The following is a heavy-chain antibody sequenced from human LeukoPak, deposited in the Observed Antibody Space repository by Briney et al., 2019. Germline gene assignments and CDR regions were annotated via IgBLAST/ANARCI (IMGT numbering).Heavy chain of an antibody. V-gene: IGHV3-33*01. CDR3: VRGHTTATCYFDY. Sequence: AGGSLRLSCAASGFTFSSYGMLWVRQAPGKGLGWVAVIWYDGSNKYYADSVKGRFTISRDNSKNTVFLQMNSLRAEDTAVYYCVRGHTTATCYFDYWGQGTLATVSS. CDR1: GFTFSSYG. J-gene: IGHJ4*02. D-gene: IGHD1-1*01. CDR2: IWYDGSNK.